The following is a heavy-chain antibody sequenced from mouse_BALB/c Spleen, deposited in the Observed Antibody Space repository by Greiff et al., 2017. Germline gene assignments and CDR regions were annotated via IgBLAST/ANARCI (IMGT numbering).Heavy chain of an antibody. CDR3: ARNLSY. CDR1: GFTFSSFG. J-gene: IGHJ4*01. CDR2: ISSGSSTI. V-gene: IGHV5-17*02. Sequence: LVESGGGLVQPGGSRKLSCAASGFTFSSFGMHWVRQAPEKGLEWVAYISSGSSTIYYADTVKGRFTISRDNPKNTLFLQMTSLRSEDTAMYYCARNLSYWGQGTSVTVSS.